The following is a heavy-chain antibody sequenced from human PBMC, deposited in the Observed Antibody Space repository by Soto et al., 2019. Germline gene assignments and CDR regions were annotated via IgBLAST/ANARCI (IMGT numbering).Heavy chain of an antibody. CDR1: GYTFSSYR. Sequence: QVQLVQSGAAVKKPGASVKFSCKASGYTFSSYRISWVRQAPGQGLEGMGWISAYNSNPNYAQMHQRRVTMTTDTSTNTSYMELRSLRSDDTAVYYCARAAPPADYWGQGTLVTVSS. V-gene: IGHV1-18*04. CDR2: ISAYNSNP. CDR3: ARAAPPADY. J-gene: IGHJ4*02.